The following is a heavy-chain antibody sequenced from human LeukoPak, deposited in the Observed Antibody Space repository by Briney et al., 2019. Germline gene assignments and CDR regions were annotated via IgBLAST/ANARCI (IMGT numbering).Heavy chain of an antibody. Sequence: PGRSLRLSCTASGFTFGDHAMSWVRQAPGKGLEWVGFIRSKAYGGTTDYAASVKGRFTISRDDSKSIAYLQMNSLKTEDTAMYYCTRDPTDIVVVPATIGDAFDIWGQGTMVTVSS. CDR1: GFTFGDHA. CDR3: TRDPTDIVVVPATIGDAFDI. J-gene: IGHJ3*02. CDR2: IRSKAYGGTT. D-gene: IGHD2-2*01. V-gene: IGHV3-49*04.